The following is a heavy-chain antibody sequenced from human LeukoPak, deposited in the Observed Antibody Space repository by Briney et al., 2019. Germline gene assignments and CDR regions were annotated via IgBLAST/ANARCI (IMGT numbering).Heavy chain of an antibody. CDR3: TKTYYYGSGSLDY. Sequence: GGSLRLSCAASGFTFSNAWMSWVRQAPGKGLEWVGRIKSKTDGGATDYAAPVKGRFTISRDDSKNTLYLQMNSLKTEDTAIYYCTKTYYYGSGSLDYWGQGTLVTVSS. D-gene: IGHD3-10*01. CDR1: GFTFSNAW. J-gene: IGHJ4*02. V-gene: IGHV3-15*01. CDR2: IKSKTDGGAT.